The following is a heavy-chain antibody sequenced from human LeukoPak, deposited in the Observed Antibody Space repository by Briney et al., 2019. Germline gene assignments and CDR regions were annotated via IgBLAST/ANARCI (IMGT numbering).Heavy chain of an antibody. J-gene: IGHJ4*02. Sequence: GRSLRLSCAASGFTFSSYSMTWVRQAPGKGLEWVSYISSSSSTIYYADSVKGRFTISRDNAKNSLYLQMNSLRAEDTAVYHCARDSYADYWGQGTLVTVSS. CDR2: ISSSSSTI. CDR1: GFTFSSYS. CDR3: ARDSYADY. D-gene: IGHD5-18*01. V-gene: IGHV3-48*01.